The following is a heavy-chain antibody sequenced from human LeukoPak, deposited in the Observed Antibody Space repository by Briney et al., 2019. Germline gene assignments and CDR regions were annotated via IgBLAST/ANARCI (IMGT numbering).Heavy chain of an antibody. CDR1: GYTFTSYA. V-gene: IGHV1-3*01. CDR3: ARVRGYSGYDSFDY. J-gene: IGHJ4*02. CDR2: INAGNGNT. Sequence: ASVNVSCKASGYTFTSYAMHWVRQAPGQRLEWMGWINAGNGNTKYSQKFQGRVTITRDTSASTAYMELSSLRSEDTAVYYCARVRGYSGYDSFDYWGQGTLVTVSS. D-gene: IGHD5-12*01.